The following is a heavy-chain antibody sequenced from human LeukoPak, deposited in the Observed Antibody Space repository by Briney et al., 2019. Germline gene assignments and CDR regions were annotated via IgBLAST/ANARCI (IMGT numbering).Heavy chain of an antibody. CDR1: GFTFSSYA. D-gene: IGHD3-22*01. CDR3: ARNRITMIVVVPDLSV. CDR2: ISGSGGST. J-gene: IGHJ4*02. V-gene: IGHV3-23*01. Sequence: PGGSLRLSCAASGFTFSSYAMSWVRQAPGKGLEWVSAISGSGGSTYYADSVKGRFTISRDNSKNTLYLQMNSLRAEDTAVYYCARNRITMIVVVPDLSVWGQGTLVTVSS.